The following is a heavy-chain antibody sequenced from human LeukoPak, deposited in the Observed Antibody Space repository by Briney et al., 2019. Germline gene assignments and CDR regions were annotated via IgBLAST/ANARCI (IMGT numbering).Heavy chain of an antibody. CDR1: GFTVSSNY. J-gene: IGHJ4*02. V-gene: IGHV3-53*01. D-gene: IGHD6-13*01. Sequence: PGGSLRLSCAASGFTVSSNYMSWVRQAPGKGLEWVSVIYSGGSTYYADSVKGRFTISRDNPKNTLYLQMNSLRAEDTAVYYCAKDVWQQLDYWGQGTLVTVSS. CDR2: IYSGGST. CDR3: AKDVWQQLDY.